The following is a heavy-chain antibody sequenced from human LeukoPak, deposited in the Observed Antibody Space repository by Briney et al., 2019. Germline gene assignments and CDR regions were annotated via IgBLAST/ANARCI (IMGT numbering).Heavy chain of an antibody. CDR3: ARDPLGVGATPDAFDI. J-gene: IGHJ3*02. CDR1: GYTFTGYY. V-gene: IGHV1-2*02. D-gene: IGHD1-26*01. CDR2: INPNSGGT. Sequence: ASVKVSCKASGYTFTGYYMHWVRQAPGQGLEWMGWINPNSGGTNYAQKFQGRVTMTRDTSISTAYMELSRLRSDDTAVYYCARDPLGVGATPDAFDIWGQGTMVTVSS.